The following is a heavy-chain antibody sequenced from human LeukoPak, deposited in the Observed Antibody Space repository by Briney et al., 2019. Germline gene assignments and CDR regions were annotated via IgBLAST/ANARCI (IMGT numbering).Heavy chain of an antibody. CDR1: GYTFTSYD. J-gene: IGHJ4*02. D-gene: IGHD5-12*01. CDR3: ARFGWLRLWEGIYYFDY. CDR2: MNPNSGNT. V-gene: IGHV1-8*01. Sequence: ASVKVSCKASGYTFTSYDINWVRRATGQGLEWMGWMNPNSGNTGYAQKFQGRVTMTRNTSISTAYMELSSLRSEDTAVYYCARFGWLRLWEGIYYFDYWGQGTLVTVSS.